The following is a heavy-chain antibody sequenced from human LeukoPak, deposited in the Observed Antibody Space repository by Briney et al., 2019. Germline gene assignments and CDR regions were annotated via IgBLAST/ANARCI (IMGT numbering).Heavy chain of an antibody. J-gene: IGHJ4*02. Sequence: SETLSLTCTVSGGSISSGGYYWSWIRQHPGKGLEWIGYIYYSGSTYYNPSLKSRVTISVDTSKNQFSLKLSSVTAADTAVYYCARRTRSSWYGGLDYWGQGTLVTVSS. CDR2: IYYSGST. CDR1: GGSISSGGYY. D-gene: IGHD6-13*01. CDR3: ARRTRSSWYGGLDY. V-gene: IGHV4-31*03.